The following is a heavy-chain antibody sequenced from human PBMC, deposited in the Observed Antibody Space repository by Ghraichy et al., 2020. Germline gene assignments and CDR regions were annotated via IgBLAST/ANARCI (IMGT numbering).Heavy chain of an antibody. CDR2: ISSSSSYI. V-gene: IGHV3-21*01. CDR3: ARDPGGGATS. J-gene: IGHJ5*02. CDR1: GFTFSSYS. D-gene: IGHD1-26*01. Sequence: LSLTCAASGFTFSSYSMNWVRQAPGKGLEWVSSISSSSSYIYYADSVKGRFTISRDNAKNSLYLQMNSLRAEDTAVYYCARDPGGGATSWGQGTLVTVSS.